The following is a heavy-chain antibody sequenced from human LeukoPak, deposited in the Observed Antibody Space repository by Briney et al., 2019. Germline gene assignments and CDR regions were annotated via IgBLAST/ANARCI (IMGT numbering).Heavy chain of an antibody. CDR3: AKGIVVVTATTYYFDY. CDR1: GFTFSSYA. V-gene: IGHV3-23*01. Sequence: GGSLRLSCAASGFTFSSYAMGWVRQAPGKGLEWVSSISGSGGSTYYADSVKGRFTISRDNSKNTLYLQMNSLRAEDTAVYYCAKGIVVVTATTYYFDYWGQGTLVTVSS. J-gene: IGHJ4*02. CDR2: ISGSGGST. D-gene: IGHD2-21*02.